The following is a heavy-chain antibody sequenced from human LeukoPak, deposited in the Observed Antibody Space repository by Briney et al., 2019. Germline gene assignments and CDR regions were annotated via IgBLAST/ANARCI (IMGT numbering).Heavy chain of an antibody. V-gene: IGHV4-39*01. J-gene: IGHJ4*02. CDR2: LSHAGNT. Sequence: PSETLSLTCSVSGDSVRDDFYYWGWIRQPPGKGLEWVACLSHAGNTWYNPSLESRLSISVDTSKNQFSLKFSSVTAADTALYWCARHNAPRRVGFDFWGQGILVTVSS. CDR1: GDSVRDDFYY. D-gene: IGHD2-2*01. CDR3: ARHNAPRRVGFDF.